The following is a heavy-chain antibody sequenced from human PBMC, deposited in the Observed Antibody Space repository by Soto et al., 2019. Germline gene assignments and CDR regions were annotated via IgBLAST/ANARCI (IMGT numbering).Heavy chain of an antibody. V-gene: IGHV3-21*01. CDR2: ISSSSSYI. CDR3: ARGGYDSSGDYYYYMDV. Sequence: GGSLRLSCAASGFTFSSYSMNWVRQAPGKGLEWVSSISSSSSYIYYADSVKDRFTISRDNAKNSLYLQMNSLGAEDTAVYYCARGGYDSSGDYYYYMDVWGKGTTVTVSS. D-gene: IGHD3-3*01. J-gene: IGHJ6*03. CDR1: GFTFSSYS.